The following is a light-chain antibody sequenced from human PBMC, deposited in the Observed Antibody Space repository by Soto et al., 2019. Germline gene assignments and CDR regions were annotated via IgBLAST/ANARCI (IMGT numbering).Light chain of an antibody. CDR3: QQSYSTPWT. J-gene: IGKJ1*01. V-gene: IGKV1-39*01. Sequence: DIQMTQSSSSLSASVGDRVTITCRSSQSITGYLNWYQQKPGKAPKLLIYAASSLQSGVPSRFSGSGSGTDFTLTISSLQPEDFATYYCQQSYSTPWTFGQGTKVEIK. CDR2: AAS. CDR1: QSITGY.